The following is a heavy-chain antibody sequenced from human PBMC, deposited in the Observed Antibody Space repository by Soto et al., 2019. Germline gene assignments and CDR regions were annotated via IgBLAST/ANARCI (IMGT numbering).Heavy chain of an antibody. CDR3: FMIRGLPGAIHI. CDR2: ISSDGNNQ. V-gene: IGHV3-30*03. Sequence: GGSPRLSCADPGFTSSSVVIPWVGQAPGKGLERLAVISSDGNNQYYADSVKGRFTISRDNSKNPLYLQVNSLRAEDTAVYFCFMIRGLPGAIHIRGTGTMGT. CDR1: GFTSSSVV. D-gene: IGHD4-17*01. J-gene: IGHJ6*03.